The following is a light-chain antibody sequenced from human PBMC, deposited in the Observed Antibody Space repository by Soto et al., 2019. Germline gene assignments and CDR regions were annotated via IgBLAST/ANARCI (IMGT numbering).Light chain of an antibody. Sequence: VIWMTQSPSLISASTGDRVTISCRMSQAVGAYEAWYQQKPGKAPQLLIYAASTVQSGVPSRFSGSGSGTDFTLTISYLQSEDFATYYCQQYDTLPLTFGGGTRVEIK. J-gene: IGKJ4*01. CDR2: AAS. V-gene: IGKV1D-8*01. CDR3: QQYDTLPLT. CDR1: QAVGAY.